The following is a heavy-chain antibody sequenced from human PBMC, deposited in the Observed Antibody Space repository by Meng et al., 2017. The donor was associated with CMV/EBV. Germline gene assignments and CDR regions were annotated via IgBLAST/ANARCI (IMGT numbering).Heavy chain of an antibody. V-gene: IGHV3-74*01. Sequence: GESLKISCAASGFTFDDYGMSWVRQAPGKGLVWVSRINSDGSSTSYADSVKGRFTISRDNAKNTLYLQMNSLRAEDTAVYYCAREDYYYYYGMDVWGQGTTVTVSS. CDR3: AREDYYYYYGMDV. J-gene: IGHJ6*02. CDR1: GFTFDDYG. CDR2: INSDGSST.